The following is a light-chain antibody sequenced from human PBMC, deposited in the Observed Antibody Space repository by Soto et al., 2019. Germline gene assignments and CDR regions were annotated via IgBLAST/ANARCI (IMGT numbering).Light chain of an antibody. Sequence: QSALTQPRSVSGSPGQSVTISCTGTSSDVGGYDFVSWYQQHPAKAPKLIIFDVTKRPSGVPDRFSGSKSGNTASLTISGLQAEDEADYYCCSFAGSYNLYVFGTGIKVT. V-gene: IGLV2-11*01. CDR1: SSDVGGYDF. CDR3: CSFAGSYNLYV. CDR2: DVT. J-gene: IGLJ1*01.